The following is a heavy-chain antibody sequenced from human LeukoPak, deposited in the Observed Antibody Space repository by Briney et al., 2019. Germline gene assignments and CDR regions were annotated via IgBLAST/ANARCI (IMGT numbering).Heavy chain of an antibody. J-gene: IGHJ6*02. Sequence: GGSLRLSCAASGFTFSSYGMHWVRQAPGKGLEWVAVISYDGSNKYYADSVEGRFTISRDNSKNTLYLQMNSLRAEDTAVYYCAKDTPRNYGSGSYYPRTYYCYGMDVWGQGTTVTVSS. CDR3: AKDTPRNYGSGSYYPRTYYCYGMDV. CDR2: ISYDGSNK. CDR1: GFTFSSYG. V-gene: IGHV3-30*18. D-gene: IGHD3-10*01.